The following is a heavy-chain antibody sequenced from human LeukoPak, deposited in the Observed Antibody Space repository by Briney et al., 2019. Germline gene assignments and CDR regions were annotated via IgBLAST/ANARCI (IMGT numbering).Heavy chain of an antibody. CDR3: AGEYYGSGYLDY. CDR2: INPNSGGT. CDR1: GYTFTGYY. Sequence: ASVKVSCKASGYTFTGYYMHWVRQAPGQGLEWMGWINPNSGGTNYAQKFQGRVTMTRDTSISTAYMELSRLRSDDTAVYYCAGEYYGSGYLDYWGQGTLVTVSS. V-gene: IGHV1-2*02. J-gene: IGHJ4*02. D-gene: IGHD3-10*01.